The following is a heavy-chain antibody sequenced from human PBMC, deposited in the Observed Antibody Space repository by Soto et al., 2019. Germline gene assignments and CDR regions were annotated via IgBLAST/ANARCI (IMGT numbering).Heavy chain of an antibody. J-gene: IGHJ5*02. CDR2: IIPILGTA. Sequence: QVQLVQSGAEVKKPGSSVKVSCKASGGTFSSYAISWVRQAPGQGLEWMGGIIPILGTANYAQKFQGRVTITADESTSTAYMELSSLRSEDTAVYFCAREREGTYYDDSSGYLYNWFDPWGQGTLVTVSS. V-gene: IGHV1-69*12. CDR3: AREREGTYYDDSSGYLYNWFDP. D-gene: IGHD3-22*01. CDR1: GGTFSSYA.